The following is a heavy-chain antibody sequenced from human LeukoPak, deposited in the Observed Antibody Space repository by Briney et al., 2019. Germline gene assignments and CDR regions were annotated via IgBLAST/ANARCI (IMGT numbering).Heavy chain of an antibody. D-gene: IGHD4-23*01. CDR2: ITPIFGTP. V-gene: IGHV1-69*13. J-gene: IGHJ4*02. CDR1: GGTFSSYP. CDR3: ARNSRVVSTSGLNY. Sequence: SVKVSSKVSGGTFSSYPISWVRQAPGQGLEWMGEITPIFGTPDYAQNFQGRVTITADESTTTAYMELSSLRSEDTATYYCARNSRVVSTSGLNYWGQGTLVTVSS.